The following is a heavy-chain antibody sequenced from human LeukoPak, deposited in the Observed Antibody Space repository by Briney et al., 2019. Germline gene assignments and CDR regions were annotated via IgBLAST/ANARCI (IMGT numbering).Heavy chain of an antibody. CDR3: ARSVTMVRGVSRPATIYTRQNAFDI. V-gene: IGHV4-59*12. D-gene: IGHD3-10*01. J-gene: IGHJ3*02. CDR2: MYYNERT. CDR1: GGSISSYY. Sequence: SETLSLTCTVSGGSISSYYWSWIRQPPGKGLEWIGYMYYNERTNYNPSLKSRVTISVDTSKNQFSLKLSSVTAADTAVYYCARSVTMVRGVSRPATIYTRQNAFDIWGQGTMVTVSS.